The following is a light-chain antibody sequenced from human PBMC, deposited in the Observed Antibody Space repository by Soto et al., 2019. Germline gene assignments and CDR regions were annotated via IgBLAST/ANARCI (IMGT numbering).Light chain of an antibody. CDR1: QSVSSNF. CDR3: RQYGTSLGFP. V-gene: IGKV3-20*01. J-gene: IGKJ4*01. CDR2: GAS. Sequence: EIVFSQSPGSLSLPSGDRATVSCRASQSVSSNFLAWYQEKLGQAPRLLIYGASKRATGIPDRFSGSGSGTDFTLTISRLEPEDFAVYYCRQYGTSLGFPVGGGTKVDIK.